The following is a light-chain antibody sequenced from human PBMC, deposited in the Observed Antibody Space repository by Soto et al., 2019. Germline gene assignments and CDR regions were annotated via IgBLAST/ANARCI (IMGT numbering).Light chain of an antibody. CDR2: RNN. CDR1: SSNIGSNY. V-gene: IGLV1-47*01. CDR3: AAWDDRVYV. Sequence: QSVLTQPPSASGTPGQRFTICCSGSSSNIGSNYVYWYQQLPGTAPKLLIYRNNQRPSGVPDRFSGSKSGTSASLAISGLRSEDEADYYCAAWDDRVYVFGTGTKVTVL. J-gene: IGLJ1*01.